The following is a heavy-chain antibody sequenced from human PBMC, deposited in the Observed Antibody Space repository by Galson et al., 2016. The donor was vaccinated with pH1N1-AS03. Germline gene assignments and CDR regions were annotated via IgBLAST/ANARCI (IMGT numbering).Heavy chain of an antibody. CDR1: GGSFNNYY. CDR3: ARGSYSSGWYRGRNAFDI. CDR2: INHSGST. V-gene: IGHV4-34*01. Sequence: ETLSLTCAVYGGSFNNYYWNWIRQSPGKGLEWVGEINHSGSTDYNPSLKSRVTISVDPSKNQISLNLNSVTAAGTAVYYCARGSYSSGWYRGRNAFDIWGQGTMVTVSS. D-gene: IGHD6-19*01. J-gene: IGHJ3*02.